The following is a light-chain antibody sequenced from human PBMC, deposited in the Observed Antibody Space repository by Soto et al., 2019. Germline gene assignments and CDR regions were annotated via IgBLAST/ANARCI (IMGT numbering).Light chain of an antibody. CDR2: DAS. Sequence: EIVLTQSPATLSLSPGERATLSCRASQSVSSYLAWYQQKPGQAPRLLIYDASNRATGIPARFIGSGSGKDFTLTSSIRWPENFAVYSWHHRSNWLTFSEGTRMEIK. CDR1: QSVSSY. V-gene: IGKV3-11*01. CDR3: HHRSNWLT. J-gene: IGKJ4*01.